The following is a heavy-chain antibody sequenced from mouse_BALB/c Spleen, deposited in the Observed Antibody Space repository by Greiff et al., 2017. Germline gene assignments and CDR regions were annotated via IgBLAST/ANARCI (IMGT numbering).Heavy chain of an antibody. V-gene: IGHV2-2*02. Sequence: VQLQQSGPGLVQPSQSLSITCTVSGFSLTSYGVHWVRQSPGKGLEWLGVIWSGGSTDYNAAFISRLSISKDNSKSQVFFKMNSLQANDTAIYYCARNRGGLRQYYFDYWGQGTTLTVSS. CDR3: ARNRGGLRQYYFDY. J-gene: IGHJ2*01. CDR1: GFSLTSYG. D-gene: IGHD2-2*01. CDR2: IWSGGST.